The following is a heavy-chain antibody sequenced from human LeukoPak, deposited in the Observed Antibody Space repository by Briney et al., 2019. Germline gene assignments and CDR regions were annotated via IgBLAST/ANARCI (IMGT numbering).Heavy chain of an antibody. CDR3: ARGAPYYYGSGSYYNGDDAFDI. Sequence: ASVKVSCKASGYTFTGYYMHWVRQAPGQGLEWMGWINPNSGGTNYAQKFQGRVTMTMDTSISTAYMELSRLRSDDTAVYYCARGAPYYYGSGSYYNGDDAFDIWGQGTMVTVSS. CDR2: INPNSGGT. CDR1: GYTFTGYY. D-gene: IGHD3-10*01. V-gene: IGHV1-2*02. J-gene: IGHJ3*02.